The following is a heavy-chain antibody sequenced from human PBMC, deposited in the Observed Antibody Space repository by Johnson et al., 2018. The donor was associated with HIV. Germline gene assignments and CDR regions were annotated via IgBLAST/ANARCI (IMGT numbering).Heavy chain of an antibody. CDR1: GFTFSNAW. CDR2: IRHDGNNK. J-gene: IGHJ3*02. CDR3: ARVRTGRENAFDI. Sequence: QVQLVESGGGLVKPGGSLRLSCAASGFTFSNAWMSWVRQAPGKGLEWVAFIRHDGNNKYYADSVKGRFTISRDNSKNTLYLQMNSLRAEDTAVYYCARVRTGRENAFDIWGQGT. D-gene: IGHD2-8*02. V-gene: IGHV3-30*02.